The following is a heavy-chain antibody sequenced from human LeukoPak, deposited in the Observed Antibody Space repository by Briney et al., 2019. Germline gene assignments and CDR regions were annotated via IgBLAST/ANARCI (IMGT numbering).Heavy chain of an antibody. D-gene: IGHD6-6*01. Sequence: GGSLRLSCAAPGFTFSSYWMSWVRQAPGKGLEWVANIKQDGSEKYYVDSVKGRFTISRDNAKNSLYLQVNSLRAEDTAVYYCAREGMYSSSPARVWGQGTLVTVSS. CDR1: GFTFSSYW. V-gene: IGHV3-7*01. CDR2: IKQDGSEK. CDR3: AREGMYSSSPARV. J-gene: IGHJ4*02.